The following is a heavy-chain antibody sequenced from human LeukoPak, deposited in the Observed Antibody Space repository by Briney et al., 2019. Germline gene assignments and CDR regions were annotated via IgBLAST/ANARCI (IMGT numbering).Heavy chain of an antibody. J-gene: IGHJ3*02. V-gene: IGHV3-66*01. Sequence: GGSLRLSCAASGFTVSSNYMSWVRQGPGEGLEWVSVIYSGGTTYYADSVKGRFTISRDNSKKTLYLQMNGLRVEDTAVYYCARDQGDYDAFDIWGQGTMDTV. CDR1: GFTVSSNY. CDR2: IYSGGTT. CDR3: ARDQGDYDAFDI. D-gene: IGHD4-17*01.